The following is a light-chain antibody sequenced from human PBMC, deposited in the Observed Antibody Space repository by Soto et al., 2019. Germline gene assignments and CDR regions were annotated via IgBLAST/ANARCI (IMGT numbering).Light chain of an antibody. CDR1: KLGNKF. CDR2: QDS. Sequence: SYELTQPRSMSVSPGQTASITCSGEKLGNKFVCWYQQKPGQSPVVVIYQDSRRPSGIPERFSGSNSGNTATLTISGTQAMEEADYYCQAWVSRHVVFGGGTKVTV. J-gene: IGLJ2*01. V-gene: IGLV3-1*01. CDR3: QAWVSRHVV.